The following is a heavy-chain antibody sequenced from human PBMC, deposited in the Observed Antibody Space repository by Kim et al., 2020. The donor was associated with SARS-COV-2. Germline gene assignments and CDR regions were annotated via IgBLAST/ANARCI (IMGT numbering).Heavy chain of an antibody. CDR3: ARLDYGDYDEAFDL. D-gene: IGHD4-17*01. V-gene: IGHV4-59*08. J-gene: IGHJ3*01. CDR1: SGSITGY. Sequence: SETLSLTCAVSSGSITGYWSWIRQPPEKSLEWIAFVHHTGGATYNPSLKSRVTMSIDTSRKQISLRMTSLPAADTAIYYCARLDYGDYDEAFDLWGPGTLVTVSS. CDR2: VHHTGGA.